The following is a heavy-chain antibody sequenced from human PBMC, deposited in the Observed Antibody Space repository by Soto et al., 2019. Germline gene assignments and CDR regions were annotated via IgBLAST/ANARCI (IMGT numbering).Heavy chain of an antibody. V-gene: IGHV3-21*01. CDR2: ISSRSDI. D-gene: IGHD2-2*02. Sequence: PVGSLRLSCVGSGFTFSTYSINWVRQAPVKGLEWVSSISSRSDIYYADSVKGRFTISRDNAKNSVSLQMNSLRAEDTAVYYCAREYTAWPLAYGLDVWGQGTTVTVSS. CDR3: AREYTAWPLAYGLDV. CDR1: GFTFSTYS. J-gene: IGHJ6*02.